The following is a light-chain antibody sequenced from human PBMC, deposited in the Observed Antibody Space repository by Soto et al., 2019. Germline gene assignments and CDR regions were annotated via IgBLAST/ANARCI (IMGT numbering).Light chain of an antibody. Sequence: DIQMTQSPSTLSASVGDRVTITCRASQTISSWLAWYQQKPGKAPNXLIYDASTLERGVPSRFSGTGSGTELTITIDSLQPDDFETYYCQQYHTSSITFGQGTRLEIK. J-gene: IGKJ5*01. CDR1: QTISSW. V-gene: IGKV1-5*01. CDR3: QQYHTSSIT. CDR2: DAS.